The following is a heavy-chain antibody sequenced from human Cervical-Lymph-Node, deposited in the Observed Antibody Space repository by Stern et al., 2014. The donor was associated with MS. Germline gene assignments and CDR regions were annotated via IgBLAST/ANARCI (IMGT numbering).Heavy chain of an antibody. CDR3: ARYRHGYWDY. V-gene: IGHV4-59*11. Sequence: QLQLQESGPGLVKPSETLSLTCTVSGVSINSHYWSWIRQPPGKGLEYIGYKYNSGGTNYNPSLKSRVTLSLDTSKNQVSLNLTSMSAADTAVYYCARYRHGYWDYWGQGVLVTVSS. J-gene: IGHJ4*02. CDR1: GVSINSHY. D-gene: IGHD5-18*01. CDR2: KYNSGGT.